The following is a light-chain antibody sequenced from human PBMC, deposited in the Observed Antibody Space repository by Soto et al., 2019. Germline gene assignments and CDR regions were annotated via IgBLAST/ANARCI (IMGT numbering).Light chain of an antibody. CDR2: KTS. CDR3: QRYNHYYWT. J-gene: IGKJ1*01. Sequence: DIHMTQSTSTVSASVGDRVTITCRASQSISIWVAWYQQKPGKAPNLLIYKTSSLESGVPSRFSGSGSGTAFTLTIRSLRPDDFATYFCQRYNHYYWTFGQGTKVEIK. V-gene: IGKV1-5*03. CDR1: QSISIW.